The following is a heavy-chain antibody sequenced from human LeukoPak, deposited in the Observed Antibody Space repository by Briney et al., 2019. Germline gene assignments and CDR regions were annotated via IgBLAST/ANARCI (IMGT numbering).Heavy chain of an antibody. CDR3: AKVRISFIVGANELLFDY. CDR2: ISSSSSYI. V-gene: IGHV3-21*04. J-gene: IGHJ4*02. D-gene: IGHD1-26*01. CDR1: GFTFSSYS. Sequence: GGSLRLSCAASGFTFSSYSMNWVRQAPGKGLEWVSSISSSSSYIFYADSVKGRFTLSRDNSKNTLYLQMNSLRAEDTAVYYCAKVRISFIVGANELLFDYWGQGTLVTVSS.